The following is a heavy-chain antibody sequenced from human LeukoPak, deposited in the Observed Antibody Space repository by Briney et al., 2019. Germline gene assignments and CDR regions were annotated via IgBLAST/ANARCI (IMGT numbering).Heavy chain of an antibody. Sequence: SETLSLTCSVSGGSINSYYWSWIRQPPGKGPEWMGYISYSGSTNYSPSLKSRVTISEDTSKNQFYLKLSSVTAADTAVYYCASGGYYGSGAFHIWGQGTMVTVSS. V-gene: IGHV4-59*01. D-gene: IGHD3-10*01. CDR1: GGSINSYY. J-gene: IGHJ3*02. CDR2: ISYSGST. CDR3: ASGGYYGSGAFHI.